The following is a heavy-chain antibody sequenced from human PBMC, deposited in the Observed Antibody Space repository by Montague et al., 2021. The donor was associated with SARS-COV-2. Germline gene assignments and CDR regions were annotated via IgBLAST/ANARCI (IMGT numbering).Heavy chain of an antibody. Sequence: SECLSLTCIVSGGSVSSGSYYWSWIRQPPGKGLEWIGYIYYSGSTNYNPSLKSRVTISVNTSKNQFSLKLSSVTAADTAVYYCARDPWRITIFGVVTRYGMDVWGQGTTVTVSS. V-gene: IGHV4-61*01. D-gene: IGHD3-3*01. J-gene: IGHJ6*02. CDR3: ARDPWRITIFGVVTRYGMDV. CDR1: GGSVSSGSYY. CDR2: IYYSGST.